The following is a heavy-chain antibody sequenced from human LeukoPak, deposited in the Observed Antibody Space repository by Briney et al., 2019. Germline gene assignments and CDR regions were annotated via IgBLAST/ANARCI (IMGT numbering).Heavy chain of an antibody. J-gene: IGHJ4*02. CDR3: AREITGYYDSSGCFDY. Sequence: SVKVSCKASGGTFSSYAISWVRQAPGQGLEWMGGIIPIFGTANYAQKFQGRVTITADESTSTAYMELSSLRSEDTAVYYCAREITGYYDSSGCFDYWGQGTLVTVSS. V-gene: IGHV1-69*01. CDR1: GGTFSSYA. D-gene: IGHD3-22*01. CDR2: IIPIFGTA.